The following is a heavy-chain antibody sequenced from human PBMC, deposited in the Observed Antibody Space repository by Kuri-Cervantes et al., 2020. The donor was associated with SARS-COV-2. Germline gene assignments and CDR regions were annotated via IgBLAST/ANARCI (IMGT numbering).Heavy chain of an antibody. CDR3: AKDEGDIVVVPAATGY. CDR1: GFTFSDYY. J-gene: IGHJ4*02. CDR2: ISGSGGST. D-gene: IGHD2-2*01. V-gene: IGHV3-23*01. Sequence: GESLKISCAASGFTFSDYYMSWIRQAPGKGLEWVSAISGSGGSTYYADSVKGRFTISRDNSKNTLYLQMNSLRAEDTAVYYCAKDEGDIVVVPAATGYWGQGTLVTVSS.